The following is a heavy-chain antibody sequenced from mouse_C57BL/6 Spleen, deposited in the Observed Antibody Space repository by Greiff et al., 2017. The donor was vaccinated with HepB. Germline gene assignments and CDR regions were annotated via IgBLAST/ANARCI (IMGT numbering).Heavy chain of an antibody. V-gene: IGHV5-16*01. CDR2: INYDGSST. CDR1: GFTFSDYY. CDR3: ARYGSSAYYFDY. J-gene: IGHJ2*01. D-gene: IGHD1-1*01. Sequence: EVKVVESEGGLVQPGRSMKLSCTASGFTFSDYYMAWVRQVPEKGLEWVANINYDGSSTYYLDSLKSRFIISRDNAKNILYLQMSSLKSEDTATDYCARYGSSAYYFDYWGQGTTLTVSS.